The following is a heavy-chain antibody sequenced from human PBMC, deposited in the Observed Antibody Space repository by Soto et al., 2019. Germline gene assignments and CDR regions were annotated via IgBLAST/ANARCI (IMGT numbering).Heavy chain of an antibody. D-gene: IGHD6-13*01. CDR1: GYSFTSYW. V-gene: IGHV5-51*01. J-gene: IGHJ6*02. CDR3: ARQGYSSSWYIGSYYYYGMDV. Sequence: PGESLKISCKGSGYSFTSYWIGWVRQMPGKGLEWMGIIDPGDTDTRYSPSFQGKVTISADKSISTAYLQWSSLKASDTAMYFCARQGYSSSWYIGSYYYYGMDVWGQGTTVTVTS. CDR2: IDPGDTDT.